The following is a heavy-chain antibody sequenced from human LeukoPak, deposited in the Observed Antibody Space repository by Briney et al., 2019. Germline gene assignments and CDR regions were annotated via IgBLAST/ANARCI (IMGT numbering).Heavy chain of an antibody. V-gene: IGHV1-46*01. CDR3: ARVGDILTGYPYYFDY. D-gene: IGHD3-9*01. J-gene: IGHJ4*02. CDR2: INPSGGST. Sequence: ASVKVSCKASGYTFTSYYMHWVRQAPGQGLGWMGIINPSGGSTSYAQKFQGRVTMTTDTSTRTAYMELRSLRSDDTAVYHCARVGDILTGYPYYFDYWGQGTLVTVSS. CDR1: GYTFTSYY.